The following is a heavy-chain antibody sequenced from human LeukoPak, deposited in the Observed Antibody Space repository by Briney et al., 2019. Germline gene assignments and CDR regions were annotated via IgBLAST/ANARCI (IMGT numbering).Heavy chain of an antibody. J-gene: IGHJ4*02. Sequence: GWSLRLSCAASGFTFVNYAMTWVRQAPGKGLEWVSAINGGGDTTYYADSVKGRFTISRDKSTNTLFLQMVSLRAEDSAIYYCAKALDTYGYMRFDYWGQGTLVTVSS. CDR2: INGGGDTT. CDR1: GFTFVNYA. V-gene: IGHV3-23*01. D-gene: IGHD5-18*01. CDR3: AKALDTYGYMRFDY.